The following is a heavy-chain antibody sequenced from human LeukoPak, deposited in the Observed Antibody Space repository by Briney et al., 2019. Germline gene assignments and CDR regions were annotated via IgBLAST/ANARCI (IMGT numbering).Heavy chain of an antibody. CDR1: GGSFSGYY. D-gene: IGHD3-22*01. CDR2: IYHSGST. J-gene: IGHJ3*02. V-gene: IGHV4-34*01. Sequence: SETLSLTCAVYGGSFSGYYWSWIRQPPGKGLEWIGSIYHSGSTYYNPSLKSRVTISVDTSKNQFSLKLSSVTAADTAVYHCARGHYDSRLNQMDDAFDIWGQGTMVTVPS. CDR3: ARGHYDSRLNQMDDAFDI.